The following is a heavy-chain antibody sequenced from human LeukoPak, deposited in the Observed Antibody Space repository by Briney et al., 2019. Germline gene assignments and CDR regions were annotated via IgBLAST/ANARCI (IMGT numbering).Heavy chain of an antibody. V-gene: IGHV3-48*01. CDR1: GFTFSSYN. CDR3: AKVGFSYGTYYFDY. CDR2: ITSSSSII. Sequence: GGSLXLSCAASGFTFSSYNMNWVRQAPGKGLEWVSYITSSSSIIYYADSVKGRFTISRDNSKNTLYLQMNSLRAEDTAVYYCAKVGFSYGTYYFDYWGQGTLVTVSS. D-gene: IGHD5-18*01. J-gene: IGHJ4*02.